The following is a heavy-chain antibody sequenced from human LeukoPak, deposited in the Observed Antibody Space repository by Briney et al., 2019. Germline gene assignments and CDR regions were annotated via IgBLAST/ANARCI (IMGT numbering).Heavy chain of an antibody. CDR2: ISYDGSNK. CDR3: ARDAGYGDYSPLGYFDL. Sequence: PGGSLRLSCAASGFTFSSYAMHWVRQAPGKGLEWVAVISYDGSNKYYADSVKGRFTISRDNSKNTLYLQMNSLRAEDTAVYYCARDAGYGDYSPLGYFDLWGRGTLVTVSS. CDR1: GFTFSSYA. D-gene: IGHD4-17*01. V-gene: IGHV3-30*04. J-gene: IGHJ2*01.